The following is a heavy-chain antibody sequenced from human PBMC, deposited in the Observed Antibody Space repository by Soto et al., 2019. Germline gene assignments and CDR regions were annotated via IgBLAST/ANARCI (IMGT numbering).Heavy chain of an antibody. V-gene: IGHV4-31*03. CDR1: GGSISSGGYY. D-gene: IGHD3-22*01. CDR3: ARGSLGDSSGYYSPGAFDI. CDR2: IYYSGST. J-gene: IGHJ3*02. Sequence: SETLSLTCTVSGGSISSGGYYWSWIHQHPGKGLEWIGYIYYSGSTYYNPSLKSRVTISVDTSKNQFSLKLSSVTAADTAVYYCARGSLGDSSGYYSPGAFDIWDQGTMVTVSS.